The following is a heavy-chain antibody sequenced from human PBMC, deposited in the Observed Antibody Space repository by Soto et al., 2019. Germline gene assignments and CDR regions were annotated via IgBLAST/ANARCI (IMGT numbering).Heavy chain of an antibody. CDR3: AKDAYSSGPDWYFDL. CDR2: ISWNSGSI. CDR1: GFTFNDYA. Sequence: DVQLVESGGGLVQPGRSLRLSCAASGFTFNDYAMHWVRQAPGKGLEWVSGISWNSGSIDYAESVKGRFIISRDNAKNSLYLQMNSLRAEDTALYYCAKDAYSSGPDWYFDLWGRGTLVTVSS. D-gene: IGHD6-19*01. V-gene: IGHV3-9*01. J-gene: IGHJ2*01.